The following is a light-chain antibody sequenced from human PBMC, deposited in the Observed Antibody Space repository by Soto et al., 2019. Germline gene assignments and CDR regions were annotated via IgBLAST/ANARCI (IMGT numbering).Light chain of an antibody. CDR3: QQFNNYPWT. Sequence: DIQMTQSPSTLSASVGARVTITCRASQSISSRLAWYQQKPGKAPKLLIYKASSLESGVPSRFSGSGSGTEVTLTISSLQPDDFATYYCQQFNNYPWTFGQGTRVEIK. J-gene: IGKJ1*01. CDR1: QSISSR. V-gene: IGKV1-5*03. CDR2: KAS.